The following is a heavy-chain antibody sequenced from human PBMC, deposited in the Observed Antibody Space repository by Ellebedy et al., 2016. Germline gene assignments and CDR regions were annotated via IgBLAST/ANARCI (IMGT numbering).Heavy chain of an antibody. CDR2: IYYSGST. J-gene: IGHJ6*03. Sequence: GSLRLXXTVSGGSITGGSYYWGWIRQPPGKGLEWIGSIYYSGSTYYTGDTYYSPSLKSRVTISVDTSNNLFSLRLNSVTAADTAVYYCARGGRGYLGYDPLYYMDVWGTGTTVTVSS. CDR3: ARGGRGYLGYDPLYYMDV. D-gene: IGHD5-12*01. CDR1: GGSITGGSYY. V-gene: IGHV4-39*02.